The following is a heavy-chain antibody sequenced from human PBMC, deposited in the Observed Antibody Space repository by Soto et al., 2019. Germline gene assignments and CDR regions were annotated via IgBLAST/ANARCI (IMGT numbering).Heavy chain of an antibody. Sequence: ASVKVSCKASGYTFTSYAMHWVRQAPGQRLEWMGWINAGNGNTKYSQKFQGRVTITRDTSASTAYMELSSLRSEDTAVYYCARGLRLRIVVVPAAMDYYYYMDVWGKGTTVTVSS. J-gene: IGHJ6*03. CDR2: INAGNGNT. D-gene: IGHD2-2*01. CDR3: ARGLRLRIVVVPAAMDYYYYMDV. V-gene: IGHV1-3*01. CDR1: GYTFTSYA.